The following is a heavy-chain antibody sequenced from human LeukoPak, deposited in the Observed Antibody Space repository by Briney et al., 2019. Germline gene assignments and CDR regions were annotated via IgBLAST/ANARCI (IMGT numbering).Heavy chain of an antibody. D-gene: IGHD5-18*01. Sequence: SETLSLTCAVYGGSFSGYYWSWIRQPPGKGLEWIGEINHSGSTNYNPSHKSRVTISVDTSKNQFSLKLSSVTAADTAVYYCARGTGIQLWLLVGLRTEYFDYWGQGTLVTASS. CDR1: GGSFSGYY. V-gene: IGHV4-34*01. CDR3: ARGTGIQLWLLVGLRTEYFDY. J-gene: IGHJ4*02. CDR2: INHSGST.